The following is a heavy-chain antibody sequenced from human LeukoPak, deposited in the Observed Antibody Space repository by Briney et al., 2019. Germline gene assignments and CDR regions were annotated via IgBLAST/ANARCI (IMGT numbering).Heavy chain of an antibody. J-gene: IGHJ5*02. CDR1: GFTFATAW. CDR3: VRDLPRTSGP. D-gene: IGHD3-10*01. V-gene: IGHV3-74*01. CDR2: INGDGGAI. Sequence: GGSLRLSCVASGFTFATAWMHWARQTPGKGLLWVSHINGDGGAIHYADDVKGRFTTSRDNAKNTVYLELNSLRVEDTAMYYCVRDLPRTSGPWGQGTLVTVSS.